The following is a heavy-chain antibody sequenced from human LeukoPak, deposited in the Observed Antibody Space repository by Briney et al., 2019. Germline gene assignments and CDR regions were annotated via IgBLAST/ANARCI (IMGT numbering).Heavy chain of an antibody. D-gene: IGHD3-22*01. J-gene: IGHJ4*02. Sequence: PGGSLRLSCAASGFTFSNYAMSWVRQAPGKALEWVSAISSGGGTTYYAGSVKGRFTISRDNSKNTLYLQMNSLRADDTAVYYCVRGLWPARKNYYLHYWGQGAQVTVSS. CDR3: VRGLWPARKNYYLHY. CDR1: GFTFSNYA. CDR2: ISSGGGTT. V-gene: IGHV3-23*01.